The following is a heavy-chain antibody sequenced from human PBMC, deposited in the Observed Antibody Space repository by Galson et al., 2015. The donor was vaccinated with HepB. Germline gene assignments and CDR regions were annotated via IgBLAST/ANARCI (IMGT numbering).Heavy chain of an antibody. CDR2: ISSGSSYT. D-gene: IGHD7-27*01. V-gene: IGHV3-11*05. CDR1: GFTFSSFY. J-gene: IGHJ6*02. CDR3: AREKLGRRYYYYGMDV. Sequence: SLRLSCAASGFTFSSFYMNWIRQAPGKGLEWVSFISSGSSYTNFADSVKGRFTISRDNAKNSLYLQMSSLRAEDTAVYYCAREKLGRRYYYYGMDVWGQGTTVTVSS.